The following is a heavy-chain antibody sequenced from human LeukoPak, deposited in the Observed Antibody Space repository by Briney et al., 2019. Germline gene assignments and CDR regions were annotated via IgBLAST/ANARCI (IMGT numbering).Heavy chain of an antibody. D-gene: IGHD3-22*01. CDR1: GFTFSSYS. Sequence: GGSLRLSCAASGFTFSSYSMNWVRQAPGKGLVWVSRINSDGSSTSYADSVKGRFTISRDNAKNTLYLQMNSLRAEDTAVYYCARGDDYYDSSGYYGMDVWGQGTTVTVSS. J-gene: IGHJ6*02. CDR2: INSDGSST. V-gene: IGHV3-74*01. CDR3: ARGDDYYDSSGYYGMDV.